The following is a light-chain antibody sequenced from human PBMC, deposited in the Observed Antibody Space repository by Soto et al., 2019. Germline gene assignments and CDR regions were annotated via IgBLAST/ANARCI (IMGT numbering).Light chain of an antibody. CDR2: TAS. CDR1: QGISSS. J-gene: IGKJ5*01. Sequence: DIQLTQSPSFLSASVGDRVTITCRASQGISSSLAWYQQKPGKAPKLLIYTASNLQSGVPSRFSGSGSGTEFTLTFSGLQPEDFATYFCQQLNDYPITFGQGTRLENK. CDR3: QQLNDYPIT. V-gene: IGKV1-9*01.